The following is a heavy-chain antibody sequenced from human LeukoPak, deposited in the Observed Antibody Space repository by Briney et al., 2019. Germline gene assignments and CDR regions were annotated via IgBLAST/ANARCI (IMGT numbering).Heavy chain of an antibody. Sequence: GGSLRLSCAASGFTFSSYWMNWVRQAPGKGLEWVANIKQDGSEKYYVDSVKGRFTISRDNAKNSLYLQMNSLRTEDTAVYYCARGRSTWHLDYWGQGTLVTVSS. CDR1: GFTFSSYW. V-gene: IGHV3-7*01. CDR2: IKQDGSEK. D-gene: IGHD1-26*01. J-gene: IGHJ4*02. CDR3: ARGRSTWHLDY.